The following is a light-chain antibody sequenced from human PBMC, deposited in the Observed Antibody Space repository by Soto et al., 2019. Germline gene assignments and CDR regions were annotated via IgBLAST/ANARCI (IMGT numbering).Light chain of an antibody. CDR3: TSDTPSSTYV. CDR2: AVS. Sequence: QSALTQPASVSVSPGQSITISCTGTSSDVGNYDYVSWYQQYPGKAPKLMIYAVSSRPSGVSNRFSGSKSGNTASLTTSGLKAEDEADYYCTSDTPSSTYVFGTGTKLTVL. V-gene: IGLV2-14*03. CDR1: SSDVGNYDY. J-gene: IGLJ1*01.